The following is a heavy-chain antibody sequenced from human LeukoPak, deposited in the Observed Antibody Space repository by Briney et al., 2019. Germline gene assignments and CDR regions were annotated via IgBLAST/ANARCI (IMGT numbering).Heavy chain of an antibody. J-gene: IGHJ4*02. V-gene: IGHV4-39*07. CDR2: IYYSGST. D-gene: IGHD2-2*01. Sequence: SETLSLTCTVSGGSISSSSYYWGWIRQPPGKGLEWTGSIYYSGSTYYNPSLKSRVTISVDTSKNQFSLKLSSVTAADTAVYYCARDWRGYCSSTSCLSAFDYWGQGTLVTVSS. CDR3: ARDWRGYCSSTSCLSAFDY. CDR1: GGSISSSSYY.